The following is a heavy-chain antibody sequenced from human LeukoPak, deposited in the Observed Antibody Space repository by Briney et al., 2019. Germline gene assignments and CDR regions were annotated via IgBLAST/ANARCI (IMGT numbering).Heavy chain of an antibody. V-gene: IGHV3-21*01. D-gene: IGHD3-16*01. Sequence: PGGSLRLSCAASGFSFSIYFMNWVRQAPGEGLEWVSSISRTSEYIHYADSVRGRFAISRDNAKNSVYLQMNSLRAEDTAVYFCAGGGDFDYWGQGILVTVSA. CDR3: AGGGDFDY. CDR1: GFSFSIYF. J-gene: IGHJ4*02. CDR2: ISRTSEYI.